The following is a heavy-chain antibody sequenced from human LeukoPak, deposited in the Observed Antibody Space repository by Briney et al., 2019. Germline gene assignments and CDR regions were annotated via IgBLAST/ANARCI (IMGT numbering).Heavy chain of an antibody. Sequence: GGSLRLSCAASGFTISSYWMNWARQAPGKGLEWVASINHNGNVNYYVDSVKGRFTISRDNAKNSLYLQMSNLRAEDTAVYFCASAPLGNSFGYMAYWGQGALVTVSS. CDR2: INHNGNVN. V-gene: IGHV3-7*03. J-gene: IGHJ4*02. D-gene: IGHD5-18*01. CDR1: GFTISSYW. CDR3: ASAPLGNSFGYMAY.